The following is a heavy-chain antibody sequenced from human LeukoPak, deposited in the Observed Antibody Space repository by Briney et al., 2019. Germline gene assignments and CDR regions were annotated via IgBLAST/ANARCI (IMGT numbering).Heavy chain of an antibody. J-gene: IGHJ4*02. CDR3: VIDLGDYNDF. V-gene: IGHV3-74*01. Sequence: XGSLRLSCAVSGITFSSYWMHWVRQAPGRGLRWVSRINTQGTYTNYADSVKGRFTISRDNAKNTLYLQMSSLRADDTAVYYCVIDLGDYNDFWGQGTLVSVSS. CDR2: INTQGTYT. CDR1: GITFSSYW. D-gene: IGHD2-15*01.